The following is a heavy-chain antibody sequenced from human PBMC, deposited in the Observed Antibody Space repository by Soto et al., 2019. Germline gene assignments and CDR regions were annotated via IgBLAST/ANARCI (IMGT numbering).Heavy chain of an antibody. D-gene: IGHD3-3*01. V-gene: IGHV3-30-3*01. CDR3: ARELATIDDH. CDR1: GFTLNNYA. J-gene: IGHJ4*02. CDR2: ISYDGSNK. Sequence: QVKLVESGGGVVQPGRSLRLSCAASGFTLNNYAMHWVRQAPGKGLEWVGVISYDGSNKYYADSLKGRFTISRDDSLTTLYLQMYSLSAENKAISYCARELATIDDHWGQGTLVTVSS.